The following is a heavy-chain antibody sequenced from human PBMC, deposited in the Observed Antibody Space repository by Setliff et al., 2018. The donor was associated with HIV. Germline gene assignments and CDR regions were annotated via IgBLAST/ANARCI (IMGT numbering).Heavy chain of an antibody. CDR2: INGDGSGT. CDR1: GFTFNSYW. J-gene: IGHJ3*02. CDR3: TRDPGIVLVPAVRSDI. V-gene: IGHV3-74*01. D-gene: IGHD2-2*01. Sequence: GGSLRLSCAASGFTFNSYWMHWVRQAPGKGLEWVSRINGDGSGTNYADSVKGRFTISRDNAKSIAYLQMNRLKTEDTALYYCTRDPGIVLVPAVRSDIWGQGTMVTVSS.